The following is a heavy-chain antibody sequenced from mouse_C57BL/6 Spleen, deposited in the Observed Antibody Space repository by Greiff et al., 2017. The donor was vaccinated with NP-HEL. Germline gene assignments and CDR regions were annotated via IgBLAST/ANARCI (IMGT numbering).Heavy chain of an antibody. Sequence: QVQLQQPGAELVKPGASVKMSCKASGYTFTSYWITWVKQRPGQGLEWIGDIYPGSGSTNYNEKFKSTATLTVNPSSSTAYMQLSSLTSEGSTIYYCAREVLRSYYFDYWGQGTTLTVSS. J-gene: IGHJ2*01. CDR2: IYPGSGST. D-gene: IGHD2-14*01. CDR3: AREVLRSYYFDY. V-gene: IGHV1-55*01. CDR1: GYTFTSYW.